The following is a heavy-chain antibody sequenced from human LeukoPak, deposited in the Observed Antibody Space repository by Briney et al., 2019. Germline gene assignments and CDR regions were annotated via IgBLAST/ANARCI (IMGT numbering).Heavy chain of an antibody. CDR1: GGTFSSYA. CDR3: ARVSTPVEEWQYAFDI. CDR2: IIPIFGTA. J-gene: IGHJ3*02. Sequence: GASVKVSCKASGGTFSSYAISWVRQAPGQGLEWMGGIIPIFGTANYAQKFQGRVTITADESTSTAYMELSSLRSEDTAVYYCARVSTPVEEWQYAFDIWGQGTMVTVSS. D-gene: IGHD3-3*01. V-gene: IGHV1-69*13.